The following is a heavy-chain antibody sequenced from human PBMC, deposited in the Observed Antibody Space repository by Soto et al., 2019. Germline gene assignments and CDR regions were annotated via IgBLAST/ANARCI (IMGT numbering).Heavy chain of an antibody. CDR2: IYYSGST. V-gene: IGHV4-31*03. J-gene: IGHJ4*02. CDR1: GGSISSGDYY. D-gene: IGHD6-13*01. CDR3: ARDRAATGRLDY. Sequence: QVQLQESGPGLVKPSQTLSLTCTVSGGSISSGDYYWSWIRQHPGKGLEWIGYIYYSGSTYYNPSLKSRVTISVDTSKNQFSLKLSFVTAADTAVYYCARDRAATGRLDYWGQGTLVTVSS.